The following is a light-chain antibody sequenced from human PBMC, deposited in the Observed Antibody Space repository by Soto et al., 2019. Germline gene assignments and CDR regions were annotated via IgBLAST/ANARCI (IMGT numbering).Light chain of an antibody. Sequence: QSALTQPASVSGSPGQSITISCTGTSSDVGGYNYVSWYQQHPGKAPKLMIYEVRNRPSGVSNRFSGSKSGTTASLTISGLQAEDEADYYCQSYDSSLSGVFGSGTKLTVL. CDR1: SSDVGGYNY. CDR2: EVR. CDR3: QSYDSSLSGV. J-gene: IGLJ1*01. V-gene: IGLV2-14*01.